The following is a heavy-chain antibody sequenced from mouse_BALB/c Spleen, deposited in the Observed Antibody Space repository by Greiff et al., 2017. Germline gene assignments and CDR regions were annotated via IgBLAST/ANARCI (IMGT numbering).Heavy chain of an antibody. D-gene: IGHD2-3*01. V-gene: IGHV5-6-5*01. CDR3: ARGRGYSDY. CDR1: GFTFSSYA. Sequence: EVHLVESGGGLVKPGGSLKLSCAASGFTFSSYAMSWVRQTPEKRLEWVASISSGGSTYYPDSVKGRFTISRDNARNILYLQMSSLRSEDTAMYYCARGRGYSDYWGQGTTLTVSS. CDR2: ISSGGST. J-gene: IGHJ2*01.